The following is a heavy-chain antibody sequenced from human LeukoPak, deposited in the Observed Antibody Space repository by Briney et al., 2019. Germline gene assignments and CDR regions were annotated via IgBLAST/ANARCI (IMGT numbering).Heavy chain of an antibody. V-gene: IGHV1-46*01. CDR3: ARDQAYCDSDCPSSPDY. J-gene: IGHJ4*02. Sequence: ASVKVSCKASGYTFTSYHMHWVRQAPGQGLEWMGIINPSGGNTNYAQKFQGRVTMTRDMSTRTVYMELSSLRSEDTAVYYCARDQAYCDSDCPSSPDYWGQGTLVTVSS. CDR2: INPSGGNT. CDR1: GYTFTSYH. D-gene: IGHD2-21*02.